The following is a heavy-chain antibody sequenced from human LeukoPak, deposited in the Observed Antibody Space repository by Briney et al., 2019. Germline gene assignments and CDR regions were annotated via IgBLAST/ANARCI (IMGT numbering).Heavy chain of an antibody. CDR3: AKGEGVLRFLEWVFDI. V-gene: IGHV3-66*02. D-gene: IGHD3-3*01. CDR2: IYSGGST. CDR1: GFTVSSNY. J-gene: IGHJ3*02. Sequence: GGSLRLSCAASGFTVSSNYMSWVRQAPGKGLEWVSVIYSGGSTYYADSVKGRFTISRDNSKNTLYLQMNSLRAEDTAVYYCAKGEGVLRFLEWVFDIWGQGTMVTVSS.